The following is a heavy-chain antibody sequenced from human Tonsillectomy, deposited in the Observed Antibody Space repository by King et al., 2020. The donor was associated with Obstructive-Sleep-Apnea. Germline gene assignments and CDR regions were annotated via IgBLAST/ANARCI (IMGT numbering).Heavy chain of an antibody. D-gene: IGHD3-22*01. CDR3: ARSLVSSGYYYTNN. CDR2: ISYSGST. V-gene: IGHV4-59*08. CDR1: GGSISSYY. Sequence: VQLQESGPGLVKPSETLSLTCTVSGGSISSYYWSWIRQPPGKGLEWIGYISYSGSTNYNPSLKSRVTISVDTSKNQFSLKLSSVTAADTAVYYCARSLVSSGYYYTNNWGQGTLVTVSS. J-gene: IGHJ4*02.